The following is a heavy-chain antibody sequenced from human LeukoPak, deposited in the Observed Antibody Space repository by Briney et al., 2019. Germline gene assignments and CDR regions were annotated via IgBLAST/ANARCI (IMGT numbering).Heavy chain of an antibody. Sequence: PGGSLRLSCPASGFTFSDYYMSWIRQAPGKGLEWVSYISSSGSTIYYADSVKGRFTISRDNAKNSLYLQMNSLRAEDTAVYYCARERGRRGYYDSSGYYMESSYWGQGTLVTVSS. CDR3: ARERGRRGYYDSSGYYMESSY. V-gene: IGHV3-11*01. CDR2: ISSSGSTI. D-gene: IGHD3-22*01. J-gene: IGHJ4*02. CDR1: GFTFSDYY.